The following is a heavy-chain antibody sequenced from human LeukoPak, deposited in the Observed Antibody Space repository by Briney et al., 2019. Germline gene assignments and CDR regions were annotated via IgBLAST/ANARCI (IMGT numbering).Heavy chain of an antibody. Sequence: GGSLRLSCAASGFTFNSYSMNWVRQAPGKGLEWVSSISSSGSYIYYADSVKGRFTISRDNSRNTLYLQMNSLRVEDTAVYYCAKDRAISWGQGTMVTVSS. J-gene: IGHJ3*01. CDR2: ISSSGSYI. CDR1: GFTFNSYS. D-gene: IGHD2-21*01. V-gene: IGHV3-21*04. CDR3: AKDRAIS.